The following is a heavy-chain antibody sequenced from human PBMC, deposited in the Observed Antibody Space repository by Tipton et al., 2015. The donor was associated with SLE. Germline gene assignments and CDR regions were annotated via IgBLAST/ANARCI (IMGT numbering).Heavy chain of an antibody. CDR1: GFTFSSYG. CDR3: TRQSRGYSYGNDAFDI. Sequence: SLRLSCAASGFTFSSYGMHWVRQAPGKGLEWVAVISYDGTDSVKGRFTISRDDSKNTAYLQMNSLKTEDTAVYYCTRQSRGYSYGNDAFDIWGQGTMVTVSS. V-gene: IGHV3-33*05. D-gene: IGHD5-18*01. CDR2: ISYDG. J-gene: IGHJ3*02.